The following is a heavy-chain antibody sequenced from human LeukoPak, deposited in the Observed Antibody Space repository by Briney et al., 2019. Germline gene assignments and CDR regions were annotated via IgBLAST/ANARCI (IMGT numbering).Heavy chain of an antibody. V-gene: IGHV3-74*01. D-gene: IGHD3-10*01. CDR3: ARVLSYFGSGSYPAY. J-gene: IGHJ4*02. Sequence: GGSLGLSCAASGFTFTSYWMHWVRQVPGKGLVWIAHVSPDGRRTDYADSVKGRFTVSRDNTNHILYLQMNSLTADDTAVYYCARVLSYFGSGSYPAYWGQGTLVTVSS. CDR2: VSPDGRRT. CDR1: GFTFTSYW.